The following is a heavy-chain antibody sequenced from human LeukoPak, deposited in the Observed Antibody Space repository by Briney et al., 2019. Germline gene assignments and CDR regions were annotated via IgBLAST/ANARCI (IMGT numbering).Heavy chain of an antibody. Sequence: GGSLRLSCAAAGFTFSDYYMSWIRQAPGKGLEWVSYISSSGSTIYYADSVKGRFTISRDNAKNSLYLQMNSLRAEDTAVYYCARVSLGNTVTIWVSDAFDIWGQGTMVTVSA. CDR2: ISSSGSTI. J-gene: IGHJ3*02. CDR3: ARVSLGNTVTIWVSDAFDI. D-gene: IGHD4-17*01. CDR1: GFTFSDYY. V-gene: IGHV3-11*01.